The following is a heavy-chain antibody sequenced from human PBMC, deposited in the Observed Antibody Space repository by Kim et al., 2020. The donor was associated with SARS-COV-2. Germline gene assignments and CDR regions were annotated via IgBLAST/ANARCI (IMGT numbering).Heavy chain of an antibody. J-gene: IGHJ4*02. CDR1: GFTFSGSA. V-gene: IGHV3-73*01. CDR2: IRSKANSYAT. CDR3: TLRYYYDSSGIDY. Sequence: GGSLRLSCAASGFTFSGSAMHWVRQASGKGLEWVGRIRSKANSYATAYAASVKGRFTISRDDSKNTAYLQMNSLKTEDTAVYYCTLRYYYDSSGIDYWGQGTLVTVSS. D-gene: IGHD3-22*01.